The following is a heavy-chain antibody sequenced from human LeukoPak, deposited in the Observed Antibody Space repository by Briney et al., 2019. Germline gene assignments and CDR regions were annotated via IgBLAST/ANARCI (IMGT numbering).Heavy chain of an antibody. CDR2: INGDGSST. CDR3: VRGIGYCGGGTCSDY. J-gene: IGHJ4*02. D-gene: IGHD2-15*01. Sequence: PGGSLRLSCAASGFTFSTYWMHWVRQAPGKGLVWVSRINGDGSSTSYADSVKGRFTISRDNAKNTLYLQMNSLRAEDTAVYYCVRGIGYCGGGTCSDYWGQGTLVTVSS. CDR1: GFTFSTYW. V-gene: IGHV3-74*01.